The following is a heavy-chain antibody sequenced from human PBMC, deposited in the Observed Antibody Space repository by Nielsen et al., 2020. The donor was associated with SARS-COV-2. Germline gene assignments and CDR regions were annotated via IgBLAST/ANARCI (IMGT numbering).Heavy chain of an antibody. CDR3: VRRPAAPRGSEFDY. D-gene: IGHD6-25*01. J-gene: IGHJ4*02. CDR2: ISSSSSYI. CDR1: GFTFSSYS. Sequence: GGSLRLSCAASGFTFSSYSMNWVRQAPGKGLEWVSSISSSSSYIYYADSVKGRFTISRDNAKNSLYLQMNSLRTEDTAFYYCVRRPAAPRGSEFDYWGQGTLVTVSS. V-gene: IGHV3-21*04.